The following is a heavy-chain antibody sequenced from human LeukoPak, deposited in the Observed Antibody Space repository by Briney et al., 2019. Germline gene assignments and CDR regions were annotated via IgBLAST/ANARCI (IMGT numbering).Heavy chain of an antibody. Sequence: PSETLSHTCTVSGGSISSTTYDWGWIRQPPGKGLEWIGNIYFSGSTYYNPSLKSRVSISVDKSKNQFSLKLSSVTAADTAVYYCARGLGSGYLQGGYYYMDVWGKGTTVTVSS. V-gene: IGHV4-39*07. J-gene: IGHJ6*03. D-gene: IGHD5-12*01. CDR1: GGSISSTTYD. CDR2: IYFSGST. CDR3: ARGLGSGYLQGGYYYMDV.